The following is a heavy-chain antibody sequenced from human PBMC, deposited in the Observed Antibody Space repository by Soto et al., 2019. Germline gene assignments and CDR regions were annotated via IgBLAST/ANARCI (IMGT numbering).Heavy chain of an antibody. CDR3: AKQYDFTGYYGMDV. V-gene: IGHV3-23*01. J-gene: IGHJ6*02. CDR1: GFTFSSYA. D-gene: IGHD3-3*01. Sequence: EVQLLESGGGLVQPGGSLRLSCAASGFTFSSYAMSWVRQAPGKGLEWVSAISGSGGSTYYADSVKGRFTISRDNSKHTLYLQMNSLRAEDTAVYYCAKQYDFTGYYGMDVWGQGTTVTVSS. CDR2: ISGSGGST.